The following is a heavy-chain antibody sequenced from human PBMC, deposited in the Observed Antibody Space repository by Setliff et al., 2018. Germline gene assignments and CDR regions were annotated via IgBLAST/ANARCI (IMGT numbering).Heavy chain of an antibody. CDR1: GVTFSSYG. V-gene: IGHV1-69*05. Sequence: GASVKVSCKASGVTFSSYGISWVRQAPGQGLEWMGGTIPMFGTTNYARKFQDRVTIITDESTSTAYMQLSSLGSEDTAVYYGVRGGVDSRSSTDYRYYMDVWGKGTTVTVSS. CDR2: TIPMFGTT. D-gene: IGHD3-22*01. CDR3: VRGGVDSRSSTDYRYYMDV. J-gene: IGHJ6*03.